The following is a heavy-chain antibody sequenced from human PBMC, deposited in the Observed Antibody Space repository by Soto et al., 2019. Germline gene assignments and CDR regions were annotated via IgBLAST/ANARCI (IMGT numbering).Heavy chain of an antibody. CDR3: ARVATLTVYAWFDP. CDR2: ISAYNGNT. V-gene: IGHV1-18*01. D-gene: IGHD1-20*01. J-gene: IGHJ5*02. Sequence: SVKVACKASGYTFTSYGISWVRQAPGQGLEWMGWISAYNGNTNYAQKLQGRVTMTTDTSTSTAYMELRSLRSEDTAVYYCARVATLTVYAWFDPWGQGTLVTVSS. CDR1: GYTFTSYG.